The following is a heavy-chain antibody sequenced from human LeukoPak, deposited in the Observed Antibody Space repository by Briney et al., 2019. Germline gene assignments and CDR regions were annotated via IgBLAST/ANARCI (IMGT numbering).Heavy chain of an antibody. CDR1: GGSFSGYY. D-gene: IGHD3-16*01. J-gene: IGHJ5*02. V-gene: IGHV4-34*01. CDR2: INHSGST. Sequence: SETLSLTCAVYGGSFSGYYWSWIRQPPGKGLEWIGEINHSGSTNYNPSLKSRVTISVDTSKHQFSLRLSSVTAADTAVYYCARALYVGWFDPWGQGTLVTVSS. CDR3: ARALYVGWFDP.